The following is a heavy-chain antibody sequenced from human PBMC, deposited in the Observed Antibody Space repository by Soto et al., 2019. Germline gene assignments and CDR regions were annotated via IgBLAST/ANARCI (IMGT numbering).Heavy chain of an antibody. CDR2: IYYGGST. CDR3: ARGTAATGNLDY. CDR1: GGSISSFY. D-gene: IGHD6-13*01. J-gene: IGHJ4*02. Sequence: VQLQESGPGLVKPSETLSLTGTVSGGSISSFYWNWIRQPPGRGLEWIGYIYYGGSTSYSPSLKSRVTISVDTSKIQFSLQLSSVTAADTAMYYCARGTAATGNLDYCSQLTLVTVSS. V-gene: IGHV4-59*01.